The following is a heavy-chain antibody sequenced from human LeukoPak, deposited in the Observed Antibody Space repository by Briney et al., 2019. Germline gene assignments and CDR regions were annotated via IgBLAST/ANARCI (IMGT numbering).Heavy chain of an antibody. V-gene: IGHV1-69*02. Sequence: ASVKVSCKASGGTFSSYTISWVRQAPGQGLEWMGRIIPILGIANYAQKFQGRVTITADKSTSTAYMELSSLRSEDTAVYYCARGGDDSSGYYFLFDYWGQGTLVTVSS. J-gene: IGHJ4*02. D-gene: IGHD3-22*01. CDR3: ARGGDDSSGYYFLFDY. CDR2: IIPILGIA. CDR1: GGTFSSYT.